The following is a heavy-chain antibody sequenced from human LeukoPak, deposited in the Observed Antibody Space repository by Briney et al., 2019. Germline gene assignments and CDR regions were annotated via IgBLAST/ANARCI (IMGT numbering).Heavy chain of an antibody. V-gene: IGHV4-34*01. D-gene: IGHD6-19*01. CDR3: ARHRSSGWYRY. CDR2: INHSGST. Sequence: SETLSLTCAVYGVSFSGYYWSWIRQPPGKGLEWIGEINHSGSTNYNPSLKSRVTISVDTSKNQFSLKLSSVTAADTAVYYCARHRSSGWYRYWGQGTLVTVSS. CDR1: GVSFSGYY. J-gene: IGHJ4*02.